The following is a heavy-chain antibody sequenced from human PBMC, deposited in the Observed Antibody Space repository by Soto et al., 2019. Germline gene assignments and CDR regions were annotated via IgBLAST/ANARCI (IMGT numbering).Heavy chain of an antibody. D-gene: IGHD5-12*01. Sequence: SQTLSLTCAISGDSVSSNSAAWNWIRRSPSRGLEWLGRTYYRSKWYNDYAVSVKSRITINPDTSKNQVSLRLNSVTPEDTAVYYCARGTGYSGLDVWGQGTTVTVSS. CDR2: TYYRSKWYN. CDR1: GDSVSSNSAA. J-gene: IGHJ6*02. V-gene: IGHV6-1*01. CDR3: ARGTGYSGLDV.